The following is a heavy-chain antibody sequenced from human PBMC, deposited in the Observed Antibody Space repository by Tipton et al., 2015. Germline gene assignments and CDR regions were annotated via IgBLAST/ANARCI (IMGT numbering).Heavy chain of an antibody. J-gene: IGHJ4*02. Sequence: TLSLTCSVSSDSINSSGHYWGWVRQHPVKGLEWIGLIYYSGSTNYSPSLRSRVTISVDTSNNQFSLKLRSVTAEDTAVYYCAAYCAGGSCADHWGQGTLVTVSS. CDR2: IYYSGST. D-gene: IGHD2-15*01. CDR1: SDSINSSGHY. V-gene: IGHV4-61*05. CDR3: AAYCAGGSCADH.